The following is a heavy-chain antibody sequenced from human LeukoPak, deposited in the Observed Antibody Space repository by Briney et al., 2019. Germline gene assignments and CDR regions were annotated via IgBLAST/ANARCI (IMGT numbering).Heavy chain of an antibody. V-gene: IGHV3-64*01. CDR3: ARSTHPYCSSTSCYLLDY. CDR2: ISSNGGST. CDR1: GFTFSSYA. D-gene: IGHD2-2*01. J-gene: IGHJ4*02. Sequence: GGSLRLSCAASGFTFSSYAMHWVRQAPGKGLEYVSAISSNGGSTYYANSVKGRFTISRDNSKNTLYLQMGSLRAEDMAVYYCARSTHPYCSSTSCYLLDYWGQGTLVTVSS.